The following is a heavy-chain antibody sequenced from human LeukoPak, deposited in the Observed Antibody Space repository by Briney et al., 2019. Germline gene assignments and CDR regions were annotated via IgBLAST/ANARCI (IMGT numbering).Heavy chain of an antibody. CDR2: ISPNSGGT. V-gene: IGHV1-2*06. CDR1: GYTFTGYY. Sequence: GASVKVSCKASGYTFTGYYMHWVRQAPGQGLEWMGRISPNSGGTNYAQKFQGRVTMTEDTSTDTAYMELSSLRSEDTAVYYCATVLGPRGYFDYWGQGTLVTVSS. D-gene: IGHD1-26*01. J-gene: IGHJ4*02. CDR3: ATVLGPRGYFDY.